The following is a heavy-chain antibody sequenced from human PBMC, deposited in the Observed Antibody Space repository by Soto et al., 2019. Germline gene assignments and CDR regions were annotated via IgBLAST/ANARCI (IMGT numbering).Heavy chain of an antibody. CDR2: ISGSGGSGRG. Sequence: GGSLRLSCVGSGFSFRKYAMNWVRQAPGKGLEWVSGISGSGGSGRGFYADPVKGRFTISRDNSKNTLYLQMNSLRAEDTAVYYCARGPSSLTRFDYWGQGTLVTVSS. CDR3: ARGPSSLTRFDY. J-gene: IGHJ4*02. V-gene: IGHV3-23*01. CDR1: GFSFRKYA. D-gene: IGHD2-2*01.